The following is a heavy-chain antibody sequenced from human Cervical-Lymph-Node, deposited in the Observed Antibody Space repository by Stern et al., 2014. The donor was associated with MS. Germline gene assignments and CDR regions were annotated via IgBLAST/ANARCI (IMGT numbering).Heavy chain of an antibody. CDR3: ARDALFDS. V-gene: IGHV3-21*01. Sequence: EVQLVESGGGLVKPGGSLRLSCAASGFSFNWYNMNWVRQAPGQGLEWVSSISSTSDYTYDADSVKGRFTISRDNAKKSLYLQMNSLRADDTAVYYCARDALFDSWGQGTLVTVSS. CDR2: ISSTSDYT. J-gene: IGHJ4*02. CDR1: GFSFNWYN.